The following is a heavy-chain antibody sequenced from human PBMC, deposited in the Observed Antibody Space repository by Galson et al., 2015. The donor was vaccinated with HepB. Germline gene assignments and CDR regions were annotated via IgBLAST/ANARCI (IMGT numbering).Heavy chain of an antibody. D-gene: IGHD7-27*01. Sequence: SLRLSCAASGFTFSSYGMHWVRQAPGKGLEWVAVISYDGSNKYYADSVKGRFTISRDNSKNTLYLQMNSLRAEDTAVYYCAKDLRTNWGHKAFDIWGQGTMVTVSS. V-gene: IGHV3-30*18. CDR3: AKDLRTNWGHKAFDI. CDR2: ISYDGSNK. CDR1: GFTFSSYG. J-gene: IGHJ3*02.